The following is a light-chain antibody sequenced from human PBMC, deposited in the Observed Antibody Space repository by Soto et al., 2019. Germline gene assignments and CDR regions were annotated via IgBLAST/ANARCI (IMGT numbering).Light chain of an antibody. J-gene: IGLJ3*02. CDR2: GNS. CDR1: SSNIGAGYD. CDR3: QSYDSSLSGWV. Sequence: QALVTQPPSVSGAPGQRVTISCTGSSSNIGAGYDVHWYQQLPGTAPKLLIYGNSNRPSGVPDRFSGSKSGTSASLAITGLRAEDEADYYCQSYDSSLSGWVFGGGTQLTVL. V-gene: IGLV1-40*01.